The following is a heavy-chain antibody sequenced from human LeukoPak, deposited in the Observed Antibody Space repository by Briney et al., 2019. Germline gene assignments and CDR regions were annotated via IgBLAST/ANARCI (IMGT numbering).Heavy chain of an antibody. V-gene: IGHV4-4*07. D-gene: IGHD1-26*01. CDR1: GVSIRSYY. Sequence: PSETLSLTCTVSGVSIRSYYWSWIRQPAGKGLEWIGRIHTSGSTSYNPSLKSRVTMSLDASKNQFSLELNSVTPADTAVYYCARGGNYWPQWWFDPWGRGTLVSVSS. CDR2: IHTSGST. J-gene: IGHJ5*02. CDR3: ARGGNYWPQWWFDP.